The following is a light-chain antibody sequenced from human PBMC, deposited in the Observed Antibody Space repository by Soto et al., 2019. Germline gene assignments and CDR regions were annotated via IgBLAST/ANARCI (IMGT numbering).Light chain of an antibody. V-gene: IGKV3-20*01. CDR3: QQYGSSPT. CDR1: QSVSSSY. J-gene: IGKJ1*01. Sequence: IVLTQSPGTLSLSPVERATLSCRASQSVSSSYLAWYQQKPGQAPRLLIYGASSRATGIPDRFSGSGSGTDFTLTISRLEPEDFAVYYCQQYGSSPTFGQGTKVDI. CDR2: GAS.